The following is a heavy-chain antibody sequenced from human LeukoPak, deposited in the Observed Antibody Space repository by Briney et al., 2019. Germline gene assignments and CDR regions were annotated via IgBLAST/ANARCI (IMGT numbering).Heavy chain of an antibody. Sequence: SETLSLTCAVYGVSFSGYYWSWVRQPPGKGLEWIGEINHSGSTNYNPSLKSRVTISVDTSKNQFSLKLSSVTAADTAVYYCARDSSGYLDYWGQGTLVTVSS. J-gene: IGHJ4*02. CDR3: ARDSSGYLDY. V-gene: IGHV4-34*01. CDR1: GVSFSGYY. CDR2: INHSGST. D-gene: IGHD3-22*01.